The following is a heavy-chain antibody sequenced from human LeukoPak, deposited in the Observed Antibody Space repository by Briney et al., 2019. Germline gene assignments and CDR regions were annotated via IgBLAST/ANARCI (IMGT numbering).Heavy chain of an antibody. Sequence: GGSLRLSCAASGFTLSNAWMNWVRQAPGKGLEWVSSISSSSSYIYYADSVKGRFTISRDNAKNSLYLQMNSLRAEDTAVYYCARVHYYDSSAFDYWGQGTLVTVSS. CDR3: ARVHYYDSSAFDY. V-gene: IGHV3-21*04. CDR1: GFTLSNAW. J-gene: IGHJ4*02. CDR2: ISSSSSYI. D-gene: IGHD3-22*01.